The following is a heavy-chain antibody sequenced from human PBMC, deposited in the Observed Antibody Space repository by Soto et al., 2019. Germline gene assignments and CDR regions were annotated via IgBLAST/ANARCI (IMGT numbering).Heavy chain of an antibody. J-gene: IGHJ4*02. V-gene: IGHV3-48*02. Sequence: DVQLVESGGGLVQPGGSLRLSCAASGFPFSTYPMHWVRQAPGKGLEWISYINSASTTTFHADSVKGRFTVSRDNAKNSLCLQLASLRHEDSAVYYCTGDLSHWGQGTLVTVSS. CDR2: INSASTTT. CDR1: GFPFSTYP. CDR3: TGDLSH.